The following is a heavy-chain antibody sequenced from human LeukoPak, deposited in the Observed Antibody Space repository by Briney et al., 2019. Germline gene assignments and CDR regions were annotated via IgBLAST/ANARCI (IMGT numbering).Heavy chain of an antibody. CDR1: GGSISISDYY. Sequence: PSQTLSLTCTVSGGSISISDYYWSWLRQPAGKGLEWIGRIYFRGSTNYSPSLRSRVTISVDTSKNQFSLKLASVTVADAAIYYCARERILGGKYSFDFWGQGALVTVSS. D-gene: IGHD3-10*01. V-gene: IGHV4-61*02. CDR3: ARERILGGKYSFDF. J-gene: IGHJ4*02. CDR2: IYFRGST.